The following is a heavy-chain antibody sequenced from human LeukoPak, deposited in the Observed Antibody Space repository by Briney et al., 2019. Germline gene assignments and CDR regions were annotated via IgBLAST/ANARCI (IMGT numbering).Heavy chain of an antibody. CDR1: GFSFSSYG. V-gene: IGHV3-33*01. J-gene: IGHJ4*02. CDR2: IWYDGNDK. D-gene: IGHD6-13*01. Sequence: PGGSLRLSCAASGFSFSSYGMHWVRQAPGKRLEWVALIWYDGNDKYYADSVKGRFTISRDNSKNTLYLQMNSLRAEDTAVYYCAREEYSSSWYLPFDYWGQGTLVTVSS. CDR3: AREEYSSSWYLPFDY.